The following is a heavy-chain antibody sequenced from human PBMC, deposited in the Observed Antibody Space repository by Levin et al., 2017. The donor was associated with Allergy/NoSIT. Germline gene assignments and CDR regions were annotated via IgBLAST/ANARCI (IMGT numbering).Heavy chain of an antibody. Sequence: ASVKVSCKASGYSFTDYYMHWVRQPPGQGLEWMGWICPTSGDTKYAQKFQGRVTMTRDTSISTVYMDMSRLTSDDTAVYFCARDGNMDDWGQGTTVTVSS. D-gene: IGHD1-26*01. J-gene: IGHJ6*02. CDR2: ICPTSGDT. V-gene: IGHV1-2*02. CDR1: GYSFTDYY. CDR3: ARDGNMDD.